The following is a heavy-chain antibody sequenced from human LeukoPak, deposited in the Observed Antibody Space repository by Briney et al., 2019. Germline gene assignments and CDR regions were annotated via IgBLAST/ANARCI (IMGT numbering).Heavy chain of an antibody. V-gene: IGHV4-59*08. J-gene: IGHJ5*02. CDR2: IYYSGST. CDR3: ARHISGRDWFDP. D-gene: IGHD2-15*01. Sequence: SETLSLTCTVSGGSIGSYYWTWVRQPPGKGLEWIGYIYYSGSTNYNPSLKSRVTISVDTSKNQFSLKLSSVTAADTAVYYCARHISGRDWFDPWGQGTLVTVSS. CDR1: GGSIGSYY.